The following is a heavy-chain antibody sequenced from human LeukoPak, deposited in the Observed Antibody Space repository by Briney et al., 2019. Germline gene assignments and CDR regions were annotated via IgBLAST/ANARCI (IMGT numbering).Heavy chain of an antibody. Sequence: SETLSLTCTVSAGSISSYYWSWIRQPPGKGLEWIGYIYYSGSTNYNPSIKSRVTISVDTSKNQFALKLSSVTAADTAVYYWARAVILDYWGQGTLVTVS. V-gene: IGHV4-59*01. CDR1: AGSISSYY. D-gene: IGHD3-22*01. J-gene: IGHJ4*02. CDR3: ARAVILDY. CDR2: IYYSGST.